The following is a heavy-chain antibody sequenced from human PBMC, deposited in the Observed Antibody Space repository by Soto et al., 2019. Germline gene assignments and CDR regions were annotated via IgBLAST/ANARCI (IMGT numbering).Heavy chain of an antibody. CDR1: GYTFSSYA. J-gene: IGHJ6*02. Sequence: ASVKVSCKASGYTFSSYAMHWVRQAPGHRLEWMGWINAGNGNTKYSQKFQGRVTITRDTSASTAYMELSSLRSEDTAVYYCAKENVPYYYHSGMDVWGLGTTVTVSS. CDR3: AKENVPYYYHSGMDV. CDR2: INAGNGNT. V-gene: IGHV1-3*01.